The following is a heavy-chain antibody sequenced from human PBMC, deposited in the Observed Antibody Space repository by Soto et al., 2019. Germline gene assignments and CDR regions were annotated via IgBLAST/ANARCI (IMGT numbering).Heavy chain of an antibody. CDR1: GYTFTSYA. J-gene: IGHJ5*02. CDR2: INAGNGNT. Sequence: ASVKVSWKASGYTFTSYAMHWVRQAPGQRLEWMGWINAGNGNTKYSQKFQGRVTITRDTSASTAYMELSSLRSEDTAVYYCARATRKNYDILTGYYLEYDPWGQGTLFTVSS. CDR3: ARATRKNYDILTGYYLEYDP. D-gene: IGHD3-9*01. V-gene: IGHV1-3*01.